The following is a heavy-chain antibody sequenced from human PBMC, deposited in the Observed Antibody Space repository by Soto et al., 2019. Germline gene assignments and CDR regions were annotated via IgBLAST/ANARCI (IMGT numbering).Heavy chain of an antibody. CDR1: GFTFSSYS. CDR2: ISSSSSYI. Sequence: EVQLVESGGGLVKPGGSLRLSCAASGFTFSSYSMNWVRQAPGKGLEWVSSISSSSSYIYYADSVKGRFTISRDNAKNSLYLQMNSLRAEDTAVYYCASRPYYGLGEFDYWGQGTLVTVSS. V-gene: IGHV3-21*01. CDR3: ASRPYYGLGEFDY. D-gene: IGHD3-10*01. J-gene: IGHJ4*02.